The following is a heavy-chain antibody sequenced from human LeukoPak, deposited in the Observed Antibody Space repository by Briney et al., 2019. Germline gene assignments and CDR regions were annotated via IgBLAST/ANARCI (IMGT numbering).Heavy chain of an antibody. D-gene: IGHD1-26*01. CDR2: ISSSSSYI. CDR3: AKDITSGSSGGFDY. J-gene: IGHJ4*02. V-gene: IGHV3-21*04. Sequence: PGGSLRLSCAAPEFTFSSYSMNWVRQAPGKGLEWVSSISSSSSYIYYADSVKGRFTISRDNAKNSLYLQMNSLRAEDMALYYCAKDITSGSSGGFDYWGQGTLVTVSS. CDR1: EFTFSSYS.